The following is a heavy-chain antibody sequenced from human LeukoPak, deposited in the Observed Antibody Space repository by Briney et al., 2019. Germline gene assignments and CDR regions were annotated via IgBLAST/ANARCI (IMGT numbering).Heavy chain of an antibody. CDR3: AREEMATKKAHDY. CDR2: IRYDGSNK. Sequence: GGSLRLSCAASGFTFSSYAMSWVRQAPGKGLEWVAFIRYDGSNKYYADSVKGRFTISRDNSKNTLYLQMNSLRAEDTAVYYCAREEMATKKAHDYWGQGTLVTVSS. D-gene: IGHD5-24*01. J-gene: IGHJ4*02. CDR1: GFTFSSYA. V-gene: IGHV3-33*08.